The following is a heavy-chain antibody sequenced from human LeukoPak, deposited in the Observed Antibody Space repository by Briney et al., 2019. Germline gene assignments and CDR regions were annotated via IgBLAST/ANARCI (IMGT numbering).Heavy chain of an antibody. CDR3: ARGNDDSSGYYSYYYGMDV. CDR2: MNPNSGNT. V-gene: IGHV1-8*01. CDR1: GYTFTSYV. D-gene: IGHD3-22*01. Sequence: ASVKVSCKASGYTFTSYVINWVRQATGHGLEWMGWMNPNSGNTGYAQKFQGRVTMTRNTSISTAYMELSSLRSEDTAVYYCARGNDDSSGYYSYYYGMDVWGQGTTVTVSS. J-gene: IGHJ6*02.